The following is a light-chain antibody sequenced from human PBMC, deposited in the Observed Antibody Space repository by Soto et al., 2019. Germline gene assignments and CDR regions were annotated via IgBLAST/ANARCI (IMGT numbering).Light chain of an antibody. CDR2: AND. CDR3: AVWDDNLRGL. J-gene: IGLJ2*01. CDR1: RSNIGGNA. Sequence: QSVLTQPPSVSGTPGQRVTISCSGSRSNIGGNAVTWYQQVPGTAPKLLIYANDQRPSGISDRFSGSKSSTSASLVISGLQSEDEADYYCAVWDDNLRGLFGGGTKLTVL. V-gene: IGLV1-44*01.